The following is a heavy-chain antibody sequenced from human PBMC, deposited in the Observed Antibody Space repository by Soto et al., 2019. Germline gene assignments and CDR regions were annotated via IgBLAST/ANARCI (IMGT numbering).Heavy chain of an antibody. CDR1: GFTFSTYA. CDR2: ISSSGVKGLEWVSTISGNGPST. V-gene: IGHV3-23*01. CDR3: AKGDYCGSTSCRGGAFDV. Sequence: EVQVLESGGGLVQPGGSLRVSCGASGFTFSTYAMSWVRQAPGKGLEWVSTISSSGVKGLEWVSTISGNGPSTYYADSVKGRFTISRDNSKNTVYLQMNSLRAEDTAKYYCAKGDYCGSTSCRGGAFDVWGQGTVVTVSS. D-gene: IGHD2-2*01. J-gene: IGHJ3*01.